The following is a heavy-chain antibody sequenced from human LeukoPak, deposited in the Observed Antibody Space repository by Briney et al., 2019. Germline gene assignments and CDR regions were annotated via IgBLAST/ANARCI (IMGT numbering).Heavy chain of an antibody. CDR1: GGSISSSSYY. Sequence: SETLSLTCTVSGGSISSSSYYWGWIRQPPGKGLEWIGSIYYSGSIYYNPSLKSRVTISVDTSKNQFSLKLSSVTAADTAVYYCAGWRYQLLEGTYYYYGMDVWGQGTTVTVSS. CDR3: AGWRYQLLEGTYYYYGMDV. D-gene: IGHD2-2*01. J-gene: IGHJ6*02. CDR2: IYYSGSI. V-gene: IGHV4-39*01.